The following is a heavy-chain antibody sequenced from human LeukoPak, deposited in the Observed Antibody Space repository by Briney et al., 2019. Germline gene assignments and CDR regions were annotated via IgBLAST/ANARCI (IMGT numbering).Heavy chain of an antibody. Sequence: GGSLRLPCAASGFTFSSYSMNWVRQAPGKGLEWVSSISSSSSYIYYADSVKGRFTISRDNAKNSLYLQMNSLRAEDTAVYYCATKYSSSWYGVDYWGQGTLVTVSS. CDR2: ISSSSSYI. CDR3: ATKYSSSWYGVDY. J-gene: IGHJ4*02. V-gene: IGHV3-21*01. CDR1: GFTFSSYS. D-gene: IGHD6-13*01.